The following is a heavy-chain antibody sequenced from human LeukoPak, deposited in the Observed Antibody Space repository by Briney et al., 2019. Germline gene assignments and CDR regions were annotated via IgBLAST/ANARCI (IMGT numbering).Heavy chain of an antibody. Sequence: PSETLSLTCAVSGGSISSGGYSWSWIRQHPGKGLEWIGYIYYSGSTYYNPSLKSRVTISVDTSKNQFSLKLSSVTAADTAVYYCAREISGPPPLCAFDIWGQGTMVTVSS. CDR1: GGSISSGGYS. D-gene: IGHD3-3*01. CDR3: AREISGPPPLCAFDI. V-gene: IGHV4-31*11. J-gene: IGHJ3*02. CDR2: IYYSGST.